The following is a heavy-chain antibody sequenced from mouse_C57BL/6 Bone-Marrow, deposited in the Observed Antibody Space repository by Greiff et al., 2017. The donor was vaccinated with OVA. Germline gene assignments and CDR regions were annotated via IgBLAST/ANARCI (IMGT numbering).Heavy chain of an antibody. Sequence: EVQGVESGGGLVQPGGSLKLSCAASGFTFSDYYMYWVRQTPEKRLEWVAYISNGGGSTYYPDTVKGRFTISRDNAKNTLYLQMSRLKSEDTAMYYCARQAWNWVDWYFDVWGTGTTVTVSS. V-gene: IGHV5-12*01. CDR1: GFTFSDYY. D-gene: IGHD4-1*01. CDR3: ARQAWNWVDWYFDV. J-gene: IGHJ1*03. CDR2: ISNGGGST.